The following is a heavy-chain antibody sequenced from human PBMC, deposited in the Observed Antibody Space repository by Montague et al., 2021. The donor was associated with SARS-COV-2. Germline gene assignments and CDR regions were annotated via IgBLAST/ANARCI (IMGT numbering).Heavy chain of an antibody. D-gene: IGHD2-21*02. CDR3: ARDLLPPRTAIKTNFFGLDV. J-gene: IGHJ6*02. Sequence: SETLSLTCTVPGGSISSSYWSWIRQPPGQGQEWIGFIYHSGNTNYNPSPKSRVTISIDTSMNQFSLSLSSMTVADTAVYFCARDLLPPRTAIKTNFFGLDVWGQGTTVIVSS. V-gene: IGHV4-59*01. CDR1: GGSISSSY. CDR2: IYHSGNT.